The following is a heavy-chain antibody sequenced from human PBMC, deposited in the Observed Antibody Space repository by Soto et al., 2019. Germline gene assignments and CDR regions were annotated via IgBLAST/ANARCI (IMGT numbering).Heavy chain of an antibody. CDR3: ARESSSGEQGPDYFGY. CDR2: IYYGGST. Sequence: QVQLQESGPGLVKPSETLSLTCTVSGRSVSRGSYYWSCIRQPPGKGLEWIGYIYYGGSTNYHPSRMSRVTRAVDTTKHQSARKRSSVAAADTAVDYWARESSSGEQGPDYFGYWGQGTLVTVSS. J-gene: IGHJ4*02. D-gene: IGHD3-22*01. V-gene: IGHV4-61*01. CDR1: GRSVSRGSYY.